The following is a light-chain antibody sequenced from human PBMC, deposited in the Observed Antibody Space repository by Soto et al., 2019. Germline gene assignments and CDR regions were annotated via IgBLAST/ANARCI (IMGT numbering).Light chain of an antibody. CDR3: KSYAGSNTYV. V-gene: IGLV2-8*01. Sequence: QSALAQPPSASVSPGQSVTISCTGTKNDIGVYDFVSWYQHHPGKAPRLIIYEVVQRPSGVPDRFSGSKSGNMASLTVSGLQAADEADYFCKSYAGSNTYVFGSGTKVTVL. CDR2: EVV. J-gene: IGLJ1*01. CDR1: KNDIGVYDF.